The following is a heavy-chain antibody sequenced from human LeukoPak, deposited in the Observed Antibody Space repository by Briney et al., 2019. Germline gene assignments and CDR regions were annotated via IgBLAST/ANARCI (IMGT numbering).Heavy chain of an antibody. V-gene: IGHV4-59*12. CDR3: ARDPSFLGYCSSTSCSEHWFDP. CDR1: GDSISSYY. Sequence: SETLSLTCTVSGDSISSYYWSWVRQAPGKGLEWFGYINHSGRSNYNPSLKSRVTISLDSSKNQFSLKLSSVTAADTAVYYCARDPSFLGYCSSTSCSEHWFDPWGQGTLVTVSS. CDR2: INHSGRS. J-gene: IGHJ5*02. D-gene: IGHD2-2*01.